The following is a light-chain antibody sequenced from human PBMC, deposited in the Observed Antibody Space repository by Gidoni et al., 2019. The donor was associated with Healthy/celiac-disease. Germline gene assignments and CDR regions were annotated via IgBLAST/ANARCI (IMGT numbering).Light chain of an antibody. CDR1: QSVTSS. CDR2: DAS. V-gene: IGKV3-11*01. Sequence: EIVLTQSPATLSLSPGERAPLPCRASQSVTSSLAWYQQKPGQAPRLLIYDASNRATGIPARFSGSGSGTDFTLTISSLEPEDFAVYYCQQRSNWPRLTFGGGTKVEIK. CDR3: QQRSNWPRLT. J-gene: IGKJ4*01.